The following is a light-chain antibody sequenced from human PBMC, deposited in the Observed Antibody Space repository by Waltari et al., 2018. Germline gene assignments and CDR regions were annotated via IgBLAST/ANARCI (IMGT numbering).Light chain of an antibody. Sequence: QSVLTQPPSASETPGQRVTISCSGGGSNIGSNSVNWYQQLPGTAPKLLIYRNSRRPSGVPDRFSGPKSGTSASLAISGLQSEDEADYYCASWDDGLAGPVFGSGTKLTVL. CDR3: ASWDDGLAGPV. J-gene: IGLJ2*01. CDR1: GSNIGSNS. V-gene: IGLV1-44*01. CDR2: RNS.